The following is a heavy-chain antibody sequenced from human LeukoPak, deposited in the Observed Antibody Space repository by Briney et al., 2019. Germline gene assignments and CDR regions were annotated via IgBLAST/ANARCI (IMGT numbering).Heavy chain of an antibody. Sequence: GGSLRLSCAASGFTVSSNYMSWVRQAPGKGLEWVSVTYSGGSTYYADSVKGRFTISRDNSKNTLYLQMNSLRAEDTAVYYCARDFGDGSYYYWGQGTLVTVSS. D-gene: IGHD1-26*01. CDR2: TYSGGST. CDR3: ARDFGDGSYYY. V-gene: IGHV3-66*02. CDR1: GFTVSSNY. J-gene: IGHJ4*02.